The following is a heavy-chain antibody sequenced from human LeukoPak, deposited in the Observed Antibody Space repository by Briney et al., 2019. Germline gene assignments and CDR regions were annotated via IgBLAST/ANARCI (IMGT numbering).Heavy chain of an antibody. CDR3: ASPYGSGLVPVDV. CDR2: IYHSGST. J-gene: IGHJ6*04. CDR1: GGSISSGGYY. V-gene: IGHV4-30-2*01. Sequence: PSETLSLTCTVPGGSISSGGYYWSWIRQPPGKGLEWIGYIYHSGSTYYNPSLKSRVTISVDRSKNQFSLKLSSVTAADTAVYYCASPYGSGLVPVDVWGKGTTVTVSS. D-gene: IGHD3-10*01.